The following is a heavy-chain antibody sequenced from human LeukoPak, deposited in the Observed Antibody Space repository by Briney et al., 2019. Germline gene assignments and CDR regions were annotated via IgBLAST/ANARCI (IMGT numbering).Heavy chain of an antibody. CDR1: GFTFSSYA. Sequence: PGGSLRLSCAASGFTFSSYAMNWVRQAPGKGLEWVSGISGSGTSTYYADSVKGRFTIYRDNSKNTLYLQMNSLRAEDTAEYYCAKSLWLDSWGQGTLVIVSS. J-gene: IGHJ4*02. V-gene: IGHV3-23*01. D-gene: IGHD2-21*01. CDR3: AKSLWLDS. CDR2: ISGSGTST.